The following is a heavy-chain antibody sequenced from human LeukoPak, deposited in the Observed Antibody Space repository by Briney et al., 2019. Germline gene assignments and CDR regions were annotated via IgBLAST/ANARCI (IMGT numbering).Heavy chain of an antibody. Sequence: GGSLRLSCAASGFTFSRNYMNWVRQAPGKGLEWVSYISSSGSTIYYADSVKGRFTISRDNAKNSLYLQMNSLRAEDTAIYYCARRGSSFDLEYWGQGTLVTVSS. D-gene: IGHD5-18*01. CDR1: GFTFSRNY. J-gene: IGHJ4*02. V-gene: IGHV3-48*03. CDR3: ARRGSSFDLEY. CDR2: ISSSGSTI.